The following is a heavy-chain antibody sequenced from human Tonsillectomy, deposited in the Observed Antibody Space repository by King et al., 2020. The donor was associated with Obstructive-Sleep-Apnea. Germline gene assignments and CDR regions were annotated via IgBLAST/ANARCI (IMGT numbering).Heavy chain of an antibody. V-gene: IGHV4-34*01. J-gene: IGHJ2*01. CDR2: INHSGST. Sequence: QVQLQQWGAGLLKPSETLSLTCAVYGGAFSGYYWTWIRQPPGKGLEWIGAINHSGSTIYNPSLKSGVTISVDTSKNQFSLKLSSVTAADTAVYYCARLSRDWYFDLWGRGTLVTVSS. CDR1: GGAFSGYY. D-gene: IGHD2/OR15-2a*01. CDR3: ARLSRDWYFDL.